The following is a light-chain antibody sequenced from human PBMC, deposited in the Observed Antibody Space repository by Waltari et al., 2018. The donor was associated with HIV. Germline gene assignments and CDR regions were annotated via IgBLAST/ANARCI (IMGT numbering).Light chain of an antibody. CDR3: AAWDDSLSGYV. V-gene: IGLV1-47*01. CDR1: SSSIGSNY. Sequence: QSVLTQPPSASGTPGQRVTISCSGSSSSIGSNYVYWYQQLPGTAPKLLIYRNKQRPSGGPDRFSGSKSGTSASLAISGLRSEDEADYYCAAWDDSLSGYVFGTGTKVTVL. CDR2: RNK. J-gene: IGLJ1*01.